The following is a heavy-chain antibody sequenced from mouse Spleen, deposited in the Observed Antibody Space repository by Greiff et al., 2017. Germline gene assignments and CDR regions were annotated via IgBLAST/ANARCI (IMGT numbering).Heavy chain of an antibody. V-gene: IGHV1-15*01. CDR2: IDPETGGT. CDR1: GYTFTDYE. J-gene: IGHJ2*01. CDR3: TRKNYGYDY. Sequence: VQLQQSGAELVRPGASVTLSCKASGYTFTDYEMHWVKQTPVHGLEWIGAIDPETGGTAYNQKFKGKAILTADKSSSTAYMELRSLTSEDSAVYYCTRKNYGYDYWGQGTTLTVSS. D-gene: IGHD1-2*01.